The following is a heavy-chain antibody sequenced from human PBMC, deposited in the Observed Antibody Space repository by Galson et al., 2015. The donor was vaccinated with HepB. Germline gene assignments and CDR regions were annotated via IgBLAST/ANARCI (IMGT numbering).Heavy chain of an antibody. D-gene: IGHD2-15*01. CDR2: INHSGST. J-gene: IGHJ4*02. V-gene: IGHV4-34*01. Sequence: DTLSLTCAVYGGSFSGYYWSWIRQPPGKGLEWIGEINHSGSTNYNPSLKSRVTISVDTSKNQFSLKLSSVTAADTAVYYCATSGYCSGGSCYLGVMGYFDYWGQGTLVTVSS. CDR3: ATSGYCSGGSCYLGVMGYFDY. CDR1: GGSFSGYY.